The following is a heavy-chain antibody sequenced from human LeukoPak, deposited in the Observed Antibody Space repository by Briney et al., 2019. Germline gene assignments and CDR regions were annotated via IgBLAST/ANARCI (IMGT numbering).Heavy chain of an antibody. V-gene: IGHV3-74*01. CDR1: GFTFSSYW. CDR3: AKDGSGIHPLDY. Sequence: GGSLRLSCAASGFTFSSYWMHWVRQAPGKGLVWVSRINSDGSSTSYAASVKGRFTISRDNAKNTLYLQMNSLRAEDTAVYYCAKDGSGIHPLDYWGQGTLVTVSS. D-gene: IGHD3-10*01. CDR2: INSDGSST. J-gene: IGHJ4*02.